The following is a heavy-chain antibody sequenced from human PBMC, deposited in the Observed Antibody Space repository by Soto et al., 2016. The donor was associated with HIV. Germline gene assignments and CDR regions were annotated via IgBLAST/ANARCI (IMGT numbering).Heavy chain of an antibody. CDR1: GFTFDDYG. CDR3: ARDRGYYYGSGSPKAVYYYGMDV. Sequence: EVQLVESGGGVVRPGGSLRLSCAASGFTFDDYGMSWVRQAPGKGLEWVSGINWNGGSTSYADSVKGRFTISRDNAKNSLYLQMNSLRAEDTALYYCARDRGYYYGSGSPKAVYYYGMDVWGQGTTVTVSS. CDR2: INWNGGST. V-gene: IGHV3-20*04. D-gene: IGHD3-10*01. J-gene: IGHJ6*02.